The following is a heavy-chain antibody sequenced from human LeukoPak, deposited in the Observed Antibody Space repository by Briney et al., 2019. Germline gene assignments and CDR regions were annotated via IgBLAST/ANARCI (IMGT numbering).Heavy chain of an antibody. CDR1: GYTFTGYY. J-gene: IGHJ4*02. CDR3: ARGTGYSSPFDY. D-gene: IGHD6-13*01. Sequence: ASVKVSCKASGYTFTGYYMHWVRQAPGQGLEWMGWINPNSGGTNYAQKFQGRVTMTRDTSISTAYMEPSRLRSDDTAVYYCARGTGYSSPFDYWGQGTLVTVSS. CDR2: INPNSGGT. V-gene: IGHV1-2*02.